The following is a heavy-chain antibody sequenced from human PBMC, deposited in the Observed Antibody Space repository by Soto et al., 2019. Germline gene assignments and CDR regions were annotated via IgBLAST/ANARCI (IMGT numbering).Heavy chain of an antibody. Sequence: ASVKVSCKASGYTFTNYYIHWLRQASGQGLEWLGILRPRTGNTGYAQRFQGRVTMTRDTSTGTVYMELTSLKSDDTAVYYCAREPNESFYFDYWGQGTQVTVS. V-gene: IGHV1-46*01. J-gene: IGHJ4*02. CDR3: AREPNESFYFDY. CDR1: GYTFTNYY. CDR2: LRPRTGNT.